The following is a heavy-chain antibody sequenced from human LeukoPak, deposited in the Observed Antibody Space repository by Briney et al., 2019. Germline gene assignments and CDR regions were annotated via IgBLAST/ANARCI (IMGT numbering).Heavy chain of an antibody. CDR1: GFTLGDYV. J-gene: IGHJ6*02. D-gene: IGHD4-17*01. V-gene: IGHV3-49*04. CDR3: TRESTSAFFRSTTKSYCYYVVDV. CDR2: IRSKAYGRKT. Sequence: GGSLGLSCTASGFTLGDYVMSWVRQAPGKGLEWVWFIRSKAYGRKTEYAVSVKGRFTISKADSKSIAYLQMNSLKTEDTGVYYCTRESTSAFFRSTTKSYCYYVVDVWGQGTTVTVSS.